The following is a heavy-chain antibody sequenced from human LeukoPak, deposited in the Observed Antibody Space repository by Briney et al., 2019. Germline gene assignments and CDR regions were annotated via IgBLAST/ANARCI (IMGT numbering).Heavy chain of an antibody. CDR1: GGSINGYF. CDR3: ARDRRGSYYTFDL. J-gene: IGHJ4*03. Sequence: NPSETLSLTCSVSGGSINGYFWNWVRQTPEKGLEWIGYVSHTGATTSNPALKSRVSITIDTSKSQISLSTTSVTAADSALYYCARDRRGSYYTFDLWGPGTIVSVSA. V-gene: IGHV4-59*01. D-gene: IGHD1-26*01. CDR2: VSHTGAT.